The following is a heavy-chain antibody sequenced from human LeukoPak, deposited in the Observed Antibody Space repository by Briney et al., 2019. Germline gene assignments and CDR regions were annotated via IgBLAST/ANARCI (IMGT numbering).Heavy chain of an antibody. CDR2: ISYSGNT. Sequence: PSETLSLTCAVYGGSFSTYYWTWIRQPPGKGLEWIAEISYSGNTNYNPSLKSRVTIGTSKNEISLNLTSVTAADTAVYYCARERKPPYYYGSGSYFDYWGQGTLVTVSS. D-gene: IGHD3-10*01. V-gene: IGHV4-34*01. CDR1: GGSFSTYY. J-gene: IGHJ4*02. CDR3: ARERKPPYYYGSGSYFDY.